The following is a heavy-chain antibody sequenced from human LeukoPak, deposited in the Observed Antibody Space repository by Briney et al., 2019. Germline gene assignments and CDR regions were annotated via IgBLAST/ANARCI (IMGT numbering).Heavy chain of an antibody. J-gene: IGHJ4*02. CDR1: GFTVSSYA. CDR3: ARRRYEWGGDLAN. Sequence: PGGSLRLSCAASGFTVSSYAMGWVRQAPGKGLEWVSAIGGGGTLYYADSVKGRFSISRGISKNTLLLQMNSLRAEDTAVYYCARRRYEWGGDLANWGQGTLVTVSS. D-gene: IGHD2-8*01. CDR2: IGGGGTL. V-gene: IGHV3-23*01.